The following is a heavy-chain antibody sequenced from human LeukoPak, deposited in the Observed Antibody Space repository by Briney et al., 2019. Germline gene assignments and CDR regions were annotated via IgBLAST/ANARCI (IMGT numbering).Heavy chain of an antibody. CDR3: ARESRYYDSNAHLPINY. V-gene: IGHV4-30-4*08. CDR1: GYSISSGYY. Sequence: SETLSLTCTVSGYSISSGYYWGWIRQPPGKGLEWIGYIYYSGSTYYNPSLKSRVTISVDTSKNQFSLKLSSVTAADTAVYYCARESRYYDSNAHLPINYWGQGTLVTVSS. CDR2: IYYSGST. D-gene: IGHD3-22*01. J-gene: IGHJ4*02.